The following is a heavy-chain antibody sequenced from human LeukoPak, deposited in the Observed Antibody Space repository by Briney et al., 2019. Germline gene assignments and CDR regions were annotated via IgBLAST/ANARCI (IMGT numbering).Heavy chain of an antibody. J-gene: IGHJ3*02. Sequence: GGSLRLSCSASGITLSSYPPSWVRQAPGKGLEWVSGLTDSGDETYYTDSVKGRFTVSRDNSKNTLSLQMNSLRAEDTAVYYCAKKYRWNQHAFDIWGQGTMVTVSS. CDR2: LTDSGDET. CDR1: GITLSSYP. V-gene: IGHV3-23*01. CDR3: AKKYRWNQHAFDI. D-gene: IGHD6-6*01.